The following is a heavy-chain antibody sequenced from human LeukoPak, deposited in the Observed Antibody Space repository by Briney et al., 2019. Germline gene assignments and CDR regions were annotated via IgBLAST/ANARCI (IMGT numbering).Heavy chain of an antibody. CDR1: GGSINNYY. CDR2: IYSSGST. J-gene: IGHJ4*02. Sequence: SETLSLTCTVSGGSINNYYWSWIRQPPGKGLEWIGSIYSSGSTNYSPSLKSRVIISVDTSKSQFSLKLSSLTAADTAMYYCARHRANGHSYGAYLDYWGQGTLVTVSS. V-gene: IGHV4-59*08. D-gene: IGHD5-18*01. CDR3: ARHRANGHSYGAYLDY.